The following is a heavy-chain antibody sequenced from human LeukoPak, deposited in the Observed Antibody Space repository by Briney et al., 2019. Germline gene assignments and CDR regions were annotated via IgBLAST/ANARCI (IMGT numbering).Heavy chain of an antibody. Sequence: SETLSLTCTVSGGSISPYYWSWIRQPPGKGLEWLGHISFSGITHYNASLKSRVTMSVDTSRNHFSLILSSVTAADTAVYYCARVDYGGNSDYWGQGTPVTVSS. D-gene: IGHD4-23*01. CDR3: ARVDYGGNSDY. V-gene: IGHV4-59*13. J-gene: IGHJ4*02. CDR1: GGSISPYY. CDR2: ISFSGIT.